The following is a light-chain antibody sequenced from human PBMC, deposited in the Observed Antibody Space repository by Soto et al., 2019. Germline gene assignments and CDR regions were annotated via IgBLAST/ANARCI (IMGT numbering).Light chain of an antibody. J-gene: IGLJ1*01. Sequence: QSALTQPASVSGSPGQSITISCTGTSSDVGGYNYVSWYQQHPGKAPKLMIYEVSNRPSGVSNRFSGSKSGNTASLPSSGLQAEDEADYYCSSYTSSSTRVFGTGTKVTVL. CDR1: SSDVGGYNY. V-gene: IGLV2-14*01. CDR3: SSYTSSSTRV. CDR2: EVS.